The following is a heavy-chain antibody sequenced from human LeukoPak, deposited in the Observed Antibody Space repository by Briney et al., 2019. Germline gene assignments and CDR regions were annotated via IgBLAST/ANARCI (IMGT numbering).Heavy chain of an antibody. CDR1: GFTFSNYE. CDR3: ARDRSAYDYAPIDF. V-gene: IGHV3-48*03. CDR2: ISSSGSTI. Sequence: GGSLRLSCAASGFTFSNYEMNWVRQAPGKGLEWVSYISSSGSTIYYADSVKGRFTISRDNAKNSLYLQMNSLRAEDTAVYYCARDRSAYDYAPIDFWGQGTLVTVSS. J-gene: IGHJ4*02. D-gene: IGHD3-10*01.